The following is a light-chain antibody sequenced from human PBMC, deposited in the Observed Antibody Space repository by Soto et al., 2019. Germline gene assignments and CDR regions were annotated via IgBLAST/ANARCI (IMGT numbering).Light chain of an antibody. J-gene: IGLJ1*01. CDR3: CSYAGSSSV. CDR1: SSDVGSYNL. Sequence: QSVLTQPASVSGPPGQSITISCTGTSSDVGSYNLVSWYQQHPGKAPKLMIYEGSKRPSGVSNRFSGSKSGNTASLTISGLQAEDEADYYCCSYAGSSSVFGTGTKLTVL. V-gene: IGLV2-23*01. CDR2: EGS.